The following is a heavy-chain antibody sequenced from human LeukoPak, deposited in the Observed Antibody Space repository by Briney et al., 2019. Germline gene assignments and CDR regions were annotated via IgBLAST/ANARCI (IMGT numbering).Heavy chain of an antibody. CDR1: GYTFPSYF. J-gene: IGHJ4*02. CDR3: ARTAARRFDY. CDR2: INPTGGST. Sequence: ASVKVSCKASGYTFPSYFMHRVRQAPGQGLEWVGIINPTGGSTTYAQKFQGRVTMTRDTSTSTVYMELSSLRSDDTAVYYCARTAARRFDYWGQGTLVTVSS. V-gene: IGHV1-46*01. D-gene: IGHD6-6*01.